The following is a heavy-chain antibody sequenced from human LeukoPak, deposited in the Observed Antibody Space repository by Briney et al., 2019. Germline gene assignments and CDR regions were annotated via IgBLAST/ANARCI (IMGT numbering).Heavy chain of an antibody. Sequence: SETLSLTCTVSGGSISSYYWSWIRQPPGKGLEWIGYIYYSGSTNYNPSLKSRVTISVDTSKNQFSLKLSSVTAADTAVYYCAGSQYSYGLTDAFDIWGQGTMVTVSS. V-gene: IGHV4-59*01. D-gene: IGHD5-18*01. CDR3: AGSQYSYGLTDAFDI. J-gene: IGHJ3*02. CDR1: GGSISSYY. CDR2: IYYSGST.